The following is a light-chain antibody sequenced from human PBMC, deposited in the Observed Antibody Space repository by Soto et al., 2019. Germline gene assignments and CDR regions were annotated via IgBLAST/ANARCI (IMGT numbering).Light chain of an antibody. CDR3: AAWDDSLSGVV. Sequence: QSVLTQPPSASGPPGQRVTISCSGSSSNIGSHYVYWYQQLPGTAPKLLIYRNNQRPSGVPDRFSGSRSGTSASLAISGLRSEDEAAYYCAAWDDSLSGVVFGGGTKVTVL. J-gene: IGLJ2*01. CDR2: RNN. V-gene: IGLV1-47*01. CDR1: SSNIGSHY.